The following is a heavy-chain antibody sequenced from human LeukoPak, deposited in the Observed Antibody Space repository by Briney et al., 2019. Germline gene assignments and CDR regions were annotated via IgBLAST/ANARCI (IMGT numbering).Heavy chain of an antibody. CDR2: INQDETEK. CDR1: GFTFINAW. Sequence: GVSLRLSCAASGFTFINAWMSWVRQAPGKGLEWVANINQDETEKYYVDSVKGRFTISRDNGKNSLYLQMNSLRVEDTAVYYCAKLAKYFYGSETFYFFEHWGQGTPVTASS. J-gene: IGHJ4*02. V-gene: IGHV3-7*01. D-gene: IGHD3-10*01. CDR3: AKLAKYFYGSETFYFFEH.